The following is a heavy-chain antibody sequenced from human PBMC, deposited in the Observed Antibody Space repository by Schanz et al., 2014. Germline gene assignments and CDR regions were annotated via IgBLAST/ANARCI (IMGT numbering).Heavy chain of an antibody. CDR3: ARDGGRDGYNLAFDV. D-gene: IGHD5-12*01. CDR1: GFTVSSDF. Sequence: EVQLVESGGGLVQPGGSLRLSCAASGFTVSSDFMSWVRQAPGKGLEWVSVIYSGGSTYYADSVKGRFTISRHNSKNTLYLQMNSLRTEDTAVYFCARDGGRDGYNLAFDVWGQGTLVTVSS. J-gene: IGHJ3*01. CDR2: IYSGGST. V-gene: IGHV3-53*04.